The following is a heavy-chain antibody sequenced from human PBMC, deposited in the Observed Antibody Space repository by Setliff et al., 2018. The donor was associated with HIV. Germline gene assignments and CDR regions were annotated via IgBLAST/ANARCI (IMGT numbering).Heavy chain of an antibody. D-gene: IGHD3-3*01. V-gene: IGHV3-11*04. J-gene: IGHJ6*02. Sequence: LSLTCTVSGGSVTSGGHYWSWVRQAPGKGLEWVSSISIGSGGAIDYADSVQGRFTISRDNSKNSLYLQMNSLRVEDTAVYYCARDYLYYNLYNGSPVYGMDVWGQGTTVTVSS. CDR2: ISIGSGGAI. CDR1: GGSVTSGGHY. CDR3: ARDYLYYNLYNGSPVYGMDV.